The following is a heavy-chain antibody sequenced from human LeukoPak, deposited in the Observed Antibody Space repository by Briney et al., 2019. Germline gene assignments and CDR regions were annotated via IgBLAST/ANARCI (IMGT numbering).Heavy chain of an antibody. J-gene: IGHJ4*02. CDR3: ARDLHSAPRGYCGGDCYSMRY. CDR1: GFTFSSYW. D-gene: IGHD2-21*02. CDR2: ISNDGSIT. V-gene: IGHV3-74*01. Sequence: PGGSLRLSCAASGFTFSSYWMHWVRQAPGKGLVRVSRISNDGSITNYADSVKGRFTISRDNAKNTLYLQMDSLRAEDTALYYCARDLHSAPRGYCGGDCYSMRYWGQGTLVTVSS.